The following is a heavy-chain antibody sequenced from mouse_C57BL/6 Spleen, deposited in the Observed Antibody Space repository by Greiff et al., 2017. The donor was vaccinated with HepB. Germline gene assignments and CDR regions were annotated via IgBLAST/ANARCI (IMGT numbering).Heavy chain of an antibody. CDR1: GFTFSSYT. CDR3: APNWDEGYYFDY. V-gene: IGHV5-9*01. D-gene: IGHD4-1*02. CDR2: ISGGGGNT. J-gene: IGHJ2*01. Sequence: EVQRVESGGGLVKPGGSLKLSCAASGFTFSSYTMSWVRQTPEKRLEWVATISGGGGNTYYPDSVKGRFTISRDNAKNTLYLQMSSLRSEDTALYYCAPNWDEGYYFDYWGQGTTLTVSS.